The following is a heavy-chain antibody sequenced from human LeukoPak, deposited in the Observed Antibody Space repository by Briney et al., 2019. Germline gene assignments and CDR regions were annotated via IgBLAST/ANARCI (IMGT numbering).Heavy chain of an antibody. Sequence: SETLSLTCTVSGGSISSGSYYWSWIRQPAGKGLEWIGRIYTSGSTNYNPSLKSRVTISVDTSKNQFSLKLNSVTAADTAVYYCASGSDLDYWGQGTLVTVSS. D-gene: IGHD5-12*01. J-gene: IGHJ4*02. CDR1: GGSISSGSYY. CDR3: ASGSDLDY. V-gene: IGHV4-61*02. CDR2: IYTSGST.